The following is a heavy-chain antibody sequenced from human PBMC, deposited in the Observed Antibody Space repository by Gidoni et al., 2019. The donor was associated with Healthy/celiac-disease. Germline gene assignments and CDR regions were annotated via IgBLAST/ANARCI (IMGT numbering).Heavy chain of an antibody. J-gene: IGHJ4*02. CDR1: GYSFTSYW. Sequence: EVQLVQSGAEVKKPGEALKISCKGSGYSFTSYWIGWVRQMPGKGREWLGIIYPGDSDTRYSPSVQGQVTSSADKSISTAYLQWSSLKASDTAMYYCARRGLQERPTPFDYWGQGTLVTVSS. D-gene: IGHD1-1*01. CDR3: ARRGLQERPTPFDY. CDR2: IYPGDSDT. V-gene: IGHV5-51*01.